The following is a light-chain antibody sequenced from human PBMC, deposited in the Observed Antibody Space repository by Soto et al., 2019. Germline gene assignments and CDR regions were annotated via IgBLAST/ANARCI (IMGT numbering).Light chain of an antibody. CDR1: SSNIGSNS. CDR3: AAWGDSVRGVV. CDR2: SNS. J-gene: IGLJ2*01. Sequence: QSVLTQPPSASGTPGQRVTISCSGSSSNIGSNSVHWYQQLPGTAPKLLIYSNSQRPSGVPERISGSKSGTLASLAISGLWSEGKAYYYCAAWGDSVRGVVFGGGTK. V-gene: IGLV1-47*03.